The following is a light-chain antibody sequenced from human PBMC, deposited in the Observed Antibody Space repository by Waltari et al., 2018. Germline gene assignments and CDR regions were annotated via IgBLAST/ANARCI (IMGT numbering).Light chain of an antibody. CDR2: EDN. J-gene: IGLJ2*01. CDR3: QSYDHNNVL. Sequence: NFMLTQPHSVSESLGKTVTISCTGSGANIANNYVQWYRQRPGSAPTAVIYEDNRRPSGVPARFSGSIDSSSSAASLSSSGLKTEDEADYYCQSYDHNNVLFGGGTKLTVL. V-gene: IGLV6-57*02. CDR1: GANIANNY.